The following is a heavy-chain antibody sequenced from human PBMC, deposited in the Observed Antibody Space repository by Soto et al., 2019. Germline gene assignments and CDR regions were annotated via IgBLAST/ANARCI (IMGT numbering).Heavy chain of an antibody. CDR3: ARHNIVVVPAVGYYFDY. V-gene: IGHV4-39*01. CDR2: IYYSGST. Sequence: SETLSLTCTVSVGSISSSSYYWGWIRQPPGKGLEWIGSIYYSGSTYYNPSLKSRVTISVDTSKNQFSLKLSSVTAADTAVYYCARHNIVVVPAVGYYFDYWGQGTLVTVSS. D-gene: IGHD2-2*01. J-gene: IGHJ4*02. CDR1: VGSISSSSYY.